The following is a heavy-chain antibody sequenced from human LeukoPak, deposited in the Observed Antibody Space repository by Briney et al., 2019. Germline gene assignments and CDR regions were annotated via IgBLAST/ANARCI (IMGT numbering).Heavy chain of an antibody. CDR2: ISANSHYI. Sequence: SGGSLRLSCAASGFTFSSYDMNWVRQAPGKGLEWVSCISANSHYIYYADPVKGRFTISRDNAKISLYLQMNSLRAEDTAVYYCARDRSGYTFDDWGQGTLVTVSS. V-gene: IGHV3-21*01. CDR1: GFTFSSYD. CDR3: ARDRSGYTFDD. D-gene: IGHD5-18*01. J-gene: IGHJ4*02.